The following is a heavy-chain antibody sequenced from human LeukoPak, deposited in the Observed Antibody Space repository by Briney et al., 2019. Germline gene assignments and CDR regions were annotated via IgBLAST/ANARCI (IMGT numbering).Heavy chain of an antibody. J-gene: IGHJ3*02. D-gene: IGHD5-12*01. Sequence: PSETLSLTCTVSGGSISNYYWSWIRQPPGKELEWIGYIYYIGSTNYNPSLKRRVTISVDASKKQFSLKLSSVTAADTAVYYCARVNWSGYDFRGAFDIWGQGKTVTVSS. CDR3: ARVNWSGYDFRGAFDI. CDR2: IYYIGST. CDR1: GGSISNYY. V-gene: IGHV4-59*01.